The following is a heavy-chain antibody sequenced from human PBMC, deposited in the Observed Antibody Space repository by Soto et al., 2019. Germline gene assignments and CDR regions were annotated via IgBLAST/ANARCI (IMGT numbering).Heavy chain of an antibody. Sequence: SVKVSCKASGGTFSSYAISWVRQAPGQGLEWMGGIIPIFGTANYAQKFQGRVTITADESTSTAYMELSSLRSEDTAVYYCASNYARGNWFDPWGQGTLVTVS. V-gene: IGHV1-69*13. CDR1: GGTFSSYA. J-gene: IGHJ5*02. CDR2: IIPIFGTA. D-gene: IGHD4-4*01. CDR3: ASNYARGNWFDP.